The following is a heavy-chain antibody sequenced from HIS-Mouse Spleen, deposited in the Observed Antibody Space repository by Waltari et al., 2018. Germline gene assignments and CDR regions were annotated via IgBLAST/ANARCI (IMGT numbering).Heavy chain of an antibody. V-gene: IGHV3-53*01. Sequence: EVQLVEPGGGLIQPGGSLRLSCAAYGFTFSSNYMRWVRQAPGKGLEWVSVIYSGGSTYYADSVKGRFTISRDNSKNTLYLQMNSLRAEDTAVYYCASQSYYDFWSGYAFDIWGQGTMVTVSS. CDR1: GFTFSSNY. J-gene: IGHJ3*02. D-gene: IGHD3-3*01. CDR2: IYSGGST. CDR3: ASQSYYDFWSGYAFDI.